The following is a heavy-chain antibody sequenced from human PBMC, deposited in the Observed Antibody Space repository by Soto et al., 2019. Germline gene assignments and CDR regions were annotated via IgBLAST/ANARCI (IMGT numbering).Heavy chain of an antibody. CDR2: ISSRSDI. D-gene: IGHD2-2*02. Sequence: PGGSLRLSCAGSGFTFSTYSINWVRQAPGKGLEWVSSISSRSDIYYADSVKGRFTISRDNAKNSVSLQMNSLRAEDTAVYYCAREYTAWPLAYGLDVWCQGTTVTVSS. CDR3: AREYTAWPLAYGLDV. J-gene: IGHJ6*02. CDR1: GFTFSTYS. V-gene: IGHV3-21*01.